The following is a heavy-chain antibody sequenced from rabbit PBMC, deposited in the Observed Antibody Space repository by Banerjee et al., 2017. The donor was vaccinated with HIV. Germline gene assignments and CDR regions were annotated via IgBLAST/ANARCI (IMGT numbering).Heavy chain of an antibody. CDR2: INTGSDRA. J-gene: IGHJ4*01. Sequence: QQHLEESGGGLVKAGGTLTLTCKASGIDFSGLYYMCWVRQAPGKGLEWIACINTGSDRASYANWVNGRFTISKTSSTVDLKMTSLTAADTATYFCARAAGYAGYGYATGFDLWGPGTLVTVS. D-gene: IGHD6-1*01. CDR1: GIDFSGLYY. V-gene: IGHV1S43*01. CDR3: ARAAGYAGYGYATGFDL.